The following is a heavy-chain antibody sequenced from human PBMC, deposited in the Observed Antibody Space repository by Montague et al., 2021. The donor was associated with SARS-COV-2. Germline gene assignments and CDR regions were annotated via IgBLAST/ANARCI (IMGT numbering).Heavy chain of an antibody. CDR1: GFNFSDYY. CDR2: ISSSTTYT. CDR3: ARGGHLATRPGWSNWFDP. Sequence: SLRLSCAASGFNFSDYYITWVRQAPGKGLEWVAYISSSTTYTNYADSLKGRFTFSRDNTKKSVYLQTNRLRAEDTGVYYCARGGHLATRPGWSNWFDPWGQGTLVTVSS. J-gene: IGHJ5*02. D-gene: IGHD6-6*01. V-gene: IGHV3-11*06.